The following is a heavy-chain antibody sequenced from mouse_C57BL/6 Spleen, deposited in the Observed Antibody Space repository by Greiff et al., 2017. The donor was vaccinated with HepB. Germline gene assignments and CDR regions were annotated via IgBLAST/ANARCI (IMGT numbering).Heavy chain of an antibody. J-gene: IGHJ2*01. D-gene: IGHD2-10*02. V-gene: IGHV1-61*01. CDR3: ARSRYGNSFDY. CDR1: GYTFTSYW. Sequence: VQLQQPGAELVRPGSSVKLSCKASGYTFTSYWMDWVKQRPGQGLEWIGNIYPSDSETHYNQKFKDKATLTVDKSSSTAYMQLSSLTSEDSAVYYCARSRYGNSFDYWGQGTTLTVSS. CDR2: IYPSDSET.